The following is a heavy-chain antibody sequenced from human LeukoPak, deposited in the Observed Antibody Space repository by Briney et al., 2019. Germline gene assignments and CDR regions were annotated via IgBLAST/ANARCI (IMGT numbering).Heavy chain of an antibody. CDR3: ARAVQQLALYYYYYMDV. V-gene: IGHV4-30-4*08. Sequence: KPSQTLSLTCTVSGGSISSGDYYWSWIRQPPGKGLEWIGYIYYSGSTNYNPSLKSRVTISVDTSKNQFSLKLSSVTAADTAVYYCARAVQQLALYYYYYMDVWGKGTTVTVSS. D-gene: IGHD6-13*01. CDR1: GGSISSGDYY. CDR2: IYYSGST. J-gene: IGHJ6*03.